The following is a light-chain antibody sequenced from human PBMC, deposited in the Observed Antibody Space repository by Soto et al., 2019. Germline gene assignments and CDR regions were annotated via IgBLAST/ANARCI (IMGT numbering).Light chain of an antibody. CDR2: EVS. CDR3: SSYKRSSTIV. J-gene: IGLJ2*01. V-gene: IGLV2-14*01. CDR1: NSDVGGYNY. Sequence: QSALTQPASVSGSPGQSITISCTGTNSDVGGYNYVSWYQQHPGKVPKLIIYEVSNRPSGISNRFSGSKSGNTASLTVSGLQAEDEADYYCSSYKRSSTIVFGGGTKLTVL.